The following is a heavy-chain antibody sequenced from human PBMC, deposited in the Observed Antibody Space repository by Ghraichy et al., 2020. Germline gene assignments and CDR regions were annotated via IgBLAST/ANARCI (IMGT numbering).Heavy chain of an antibody. D-gene: IGHD6-13*01. CDR3: TKQQHTSADGRPDY. CDR2: ISGSGGTT. CDR1: AFTFSSYA. Sequence: GESLNISCAASAFTFSSYAMSWVRQAPGKGLEWLSGISGSGGTTYYAESVKGRFTISRDNSENTVYLQMSSLRAEDTAVYYCTKQQHTSADGRPDYWGQGTLVTVSS. J-gene: IGHJ4*02. V-gene: IGHV3-23*01.